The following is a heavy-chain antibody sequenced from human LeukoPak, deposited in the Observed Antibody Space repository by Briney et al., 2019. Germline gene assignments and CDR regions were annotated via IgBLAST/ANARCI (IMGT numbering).Heavy chain of an antibody. J-gene: IGHJ5*02. CDR1: GFTVSSNY. CDR3: ARDNGLDDYVWGALDP. Sequence: PGGSLRLSCAASGFTVSSNYMSWVRQAPGKGLEWVSVIYSGGSTYYADSVKGRFTISRDNSKNTLYLQMNSLRAEDTAVYYCARDNGLDDYVWGALDPWGQGTLVTVSS. D-gene: IGHD3-16*01. V-gene: IGHV3-66*01. CDR2: IYSGGST.